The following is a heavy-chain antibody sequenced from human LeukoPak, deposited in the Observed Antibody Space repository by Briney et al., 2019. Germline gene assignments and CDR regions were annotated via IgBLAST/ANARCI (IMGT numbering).Heavy chain of an antibody. Sequence: GGSLRLSCAASGFTFSRHWMSWVRQAPGKGLERVAHMNQDGSAIYSVDSVKGRFTISRDNAKNSLYLQMNSLRAEDTALYYCAKDRVGPFAGYYYMDVWGKGTTVTVSS. V-gene: IGHV3-7*03. J-gene: IGHJ6*03. CDR2: MNQDGSAI. CDR3: AKDRVGPFAGYYYMDV. CDR1: GFTFSRHW.